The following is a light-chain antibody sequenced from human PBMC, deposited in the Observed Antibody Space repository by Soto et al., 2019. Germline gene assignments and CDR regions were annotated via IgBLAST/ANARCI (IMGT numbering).Light chain of an antibody. CDR1: QDIRNA. J-gene: IGKJ1*01. CDR3: LQHDSYPPT. CDR2: ASS. Sequence: DIQMTQSPSSLSASVGDRVTITCRASQDIRNALGWYQQKPGRAPKRLMYASSSLQSGVPSRFSGSGSGTEFTLTINSLQPEDFATYYCLQHDSYPPTFGQGTKVEIK. V-gene: IGKV1-17*01.